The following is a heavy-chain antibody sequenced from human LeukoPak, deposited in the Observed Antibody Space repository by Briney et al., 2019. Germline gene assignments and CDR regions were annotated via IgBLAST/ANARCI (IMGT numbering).Heavy chain of an antibody. V-gene: IGHV4-34*01. CDR3: ARAAVQNSNFDY. J-gene: IGHJ4*02. CDR2: INHSGST. CDR1: GGSFSGCY. Sequence: SETLSLTCADYGGSFSGCYWSWIRQPPGKGLEWIGEINHSGSTNYNPSLKSRVTISVDTSKNQFSLKLSSVTAADTAVYYCARAAVQNSNFDYWGQGTLVTVSS. D-gene: IGHD6-19*01.